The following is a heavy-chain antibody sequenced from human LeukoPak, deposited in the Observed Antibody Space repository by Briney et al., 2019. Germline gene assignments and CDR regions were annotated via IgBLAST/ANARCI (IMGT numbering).Heavy chain of an antibody. D-gene: IGHD2-2*01. J-gene: IGHJ4*02. Sequence: SETLSLTCTVSGGSISSYYWSWIRQPPGKGLEWIGYIYYSGSTNYNPSLKSRVTISVDTSKNQFSLKLSSVTAADTAVYYCARGRIDCSSTSCPFDYWGQGTLVTVSS. CDR1: GGSISSYY. CDR3: ARGRIDCSSTSCPFDY. CDR2: IYYSGST. V-gene: IGHV4-59*01.